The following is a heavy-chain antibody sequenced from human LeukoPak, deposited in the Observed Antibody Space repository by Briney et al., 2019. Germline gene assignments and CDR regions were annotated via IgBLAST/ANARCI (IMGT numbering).Heavy chain of an antibody. V-gene: IGHV4-4*07. J-gene: IGHJ5*02. D-gene: IGHD6-13*01. CDR1: GGSISSYY. CDR3: ARDEAAAGTSGLWFDP. Sequence: PSETLSLTCTVSGGSISSYYWSWIRQPAGKGLEWIGRIYTSGSTNYNPSLKSRVTMSVDTSKNQFSLKLSSVTAADTAVYYCARDEAAAGTSGLWFDPWGQGTLVIVSS. CDR2: IYTSGST.